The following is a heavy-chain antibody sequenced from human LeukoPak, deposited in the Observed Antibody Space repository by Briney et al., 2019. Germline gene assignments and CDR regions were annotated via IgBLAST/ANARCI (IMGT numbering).Heavy chain of an antibody. CDR1: GGSISSGSYY. J-gene: IGHJ4*02. CDR2: IYYSGST. D-gene: IGHD3-16*01. V-gene: IGHV4-39*01. Sequence: SETLSLTCTVSGGSISSGSYYWGWIRQPPGKGLEWIESIYYSGSTYYNPSLKSRVTISVDTSKNQFSLKLSSVTAADTAVYYCARHVRGSYSELDYWGQGTLVTVSS. CDR3: ARHVRGSYSELDY.